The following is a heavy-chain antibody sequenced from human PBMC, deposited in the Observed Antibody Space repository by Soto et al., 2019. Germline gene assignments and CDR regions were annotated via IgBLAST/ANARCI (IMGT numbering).Heavy chain of an antibody. CDR1: GFNFNIYW. V-gene: IGHV3-7*01. J-gene: IGHJ4*02. D-gene: IGHD3-10*01. CDR3: LKDDDEGWYGSTRQVGGDN. Sequence: GGSLRLSCAASGFNFNIYWMSWVRQAPGRGLEWLANMNQDGSVKFYVGSVRGRFTISRDNTKNSVFLEMNSLRVEDTAVYYCLKDDDEGWYGSTRQVGGDNWGQGVLVTVSS. CDR2: MNQDGSVK.